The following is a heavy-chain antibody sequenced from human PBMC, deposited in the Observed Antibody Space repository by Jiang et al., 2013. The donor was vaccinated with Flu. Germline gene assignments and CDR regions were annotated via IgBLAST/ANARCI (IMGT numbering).Heavy chain of an antibody. CDR3: AKESPVGYSYGYGVFDY. D-gene: IGHD5-18*01. V-gene: IGHV3-23*01. CDR2: GGST. Sequence: GGSTYYADSVKGRFTISRDNSKNTLYLQMNSLRAEDTAVYYCAKESPVGYSYGYGVFDYWGQGTLVTVSS. J-gene: IGHJ4*02.